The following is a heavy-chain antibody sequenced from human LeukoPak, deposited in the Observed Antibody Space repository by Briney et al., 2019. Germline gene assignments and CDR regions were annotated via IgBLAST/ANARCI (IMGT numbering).Heavy chain of an antibody. Sequence: ASVKVSCKASGYTFTSYYIHWVLQAPGQGLEWMGWINPNSGGRSAAPKFQGRVTMTGDTSISTAYMELNSLTSDDTAVYYCARVRAAAGAGDFDYWGQGTLVTVSS. CDR2: INPNSGGR. J-gene: IGHJ4*02. CDR1: GYTFTSYY. D-gene: IGHD6-13*01. V-gene: IGHV1-2*02. CDR3: ARVRAAAGAGDFDY.